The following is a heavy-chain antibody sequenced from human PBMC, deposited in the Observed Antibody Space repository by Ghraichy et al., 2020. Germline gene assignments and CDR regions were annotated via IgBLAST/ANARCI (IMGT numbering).Heavy chain of an antibody. Sequence: SETLSLTCTVSGGSVSNGSSYWSWIRQPPGKGLEWIGYIFYSGSTKYNPSLKSPVTMSVDRSKNQFSLKLTSVTAADTALYYCARSEGFSAFDIWGHGTMVTVSS. V-gene: IGHV4-61*01. CDR1: GGSVSNGSSY. CDR2: IFYSGST. CDR3: ARSEGFSAFDI. J-gene: IGHJ3*02.